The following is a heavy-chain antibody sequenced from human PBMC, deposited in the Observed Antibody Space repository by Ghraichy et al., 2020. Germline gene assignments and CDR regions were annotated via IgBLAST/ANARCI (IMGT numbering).Heavy chain of an antibody. V-gene: IGHV3-23*01. CDR2: ISGSGGST. D-gene: IGHD3-10*01. CDR3: SKSVRGYLAHWRLDALDI. Sequence: VSAISGSGGSTYYADSVKGRVTISRDNSKNMLYLQMNSLRAEDTDVYYCSKSVRGYLAHWRLDALDI. J-gene: IGHJ3*02.